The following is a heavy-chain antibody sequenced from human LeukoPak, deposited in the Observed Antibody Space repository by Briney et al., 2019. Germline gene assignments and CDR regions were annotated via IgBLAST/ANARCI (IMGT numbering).Heavy chain of an antibody. D-gene: IGHD6-13*01. CDR3: ARVDCFSSSWRRDCYYMDV. J-gene: IGHJ6*03. Sequence: GASVKVSCKASGCTFTGYYMHWVRQAPGQGLEWMGWINPNSGGTNYAQKFQGRVTMTRDTSISTAYMELSRLRSDDTAVYYCARVDCFSSSWRRDCYYMDVWGKGTTVTVSS. CDR2: INPNSGGT. CDR1: GCTFTGYY. V-gene: IGHV1-2*02.